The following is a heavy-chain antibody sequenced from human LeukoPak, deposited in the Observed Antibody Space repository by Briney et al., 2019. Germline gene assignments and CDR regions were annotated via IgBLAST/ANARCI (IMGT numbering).Heavy chain of an antibody. J-gene: IGHJ4*02. Sequence: ASVEVSCKASGYTFTGYYVHWVRQAPGQGLEWMGWINPNSGGTNYAQKFQGRVTMTRDTSISTAYMELSRLRSDDTAVYYCARTSKDYDFWSGYPIFDYWGQGTLVTVSS. CDR2: INPNSGGT. CDR1: GYTFTGYY. CDR3: ARTSKDYDFWSGYPIFDY. D-gene: IGHD3-3*01. V-gene: IGHV1-2*02.